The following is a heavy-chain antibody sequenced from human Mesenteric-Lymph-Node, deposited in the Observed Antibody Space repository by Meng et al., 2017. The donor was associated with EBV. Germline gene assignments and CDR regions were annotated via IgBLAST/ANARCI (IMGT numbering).Heavy chain of an antibody. Sequence: QLQLQESGPGLVKPSETLSLTCPVSGCSISSSSYYWGWIRQPPGKGLEWIGSIYYSGSTYYNPSLKSRVTISVDTSKNQFSLKLSSVTAADTAVYYCARRSEVYAIESYNWFDPWGQGTLVTVSS. J-gene: IGHJ5*02. CDR2: IYYSGST. CDR1: GCSISSSSYY. CDR3: ARRSEVYAIESYNWFDP. V-gene: IGHV4-39*01. D-gene: IGHD2-8*01.